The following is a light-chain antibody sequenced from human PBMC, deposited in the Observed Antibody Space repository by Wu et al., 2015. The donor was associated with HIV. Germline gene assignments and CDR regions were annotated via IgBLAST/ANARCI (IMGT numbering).Light chain of an antibody. Sequence: EIVMTQSPATLSVSPGERATLSCRASQSVTNYLSWYQHKPGQAPRLLIYDASTRATGIPDRFSGSGSGTDFTLTISSLEPEDVAVYYCRQHSSWPPLTFGGGTRVEI. CDR3: RQHSSWPPLT. CDR1: QSVTNY. V-gene: IGKV3-11*01. J-gene: IGKJ4*01. CDR2: DAS.